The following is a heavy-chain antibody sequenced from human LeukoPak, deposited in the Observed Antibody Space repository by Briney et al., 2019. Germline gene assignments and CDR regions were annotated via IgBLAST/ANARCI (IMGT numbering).Heavy chain of an antibody. J-gene: IGHJ4*02. CDR3: AREEAAAGFDY. Sequence: PSETLSLTCAVYGGSFSGYYWSWIRQPPGKGLEWIGEINHSGSTNYNPSLKSRVTISVDTSKNQFSLKLSSVTAADTAVYYCAREEAAAGFDYWGQGTLVTVSS. V-gene: IGHV4-34*01. CDR2: INHSGST. D-gene: IGHD6-13*01. CDR1: GGSFSGYY.